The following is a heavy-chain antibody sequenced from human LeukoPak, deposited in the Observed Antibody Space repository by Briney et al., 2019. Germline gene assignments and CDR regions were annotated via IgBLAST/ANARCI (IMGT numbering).Heavy chain of an antibody. CDR2: IYYSGST. CDR1: GGSISTYY. Sequence: SETLSLTCTVSGGSISTYYWNWIRQPPGKGLEWIGYIYYSGSTYYNPSLKSRVTISVDTSKNQFSLKLSSVTAADTAVYYCARGPITMVRGVLAHNFDYWGQGTLVTVSS. J-gene: IGHJ4*02. CDR3: ARGPITMVRGVLAHNFDY. D-gene: IGHD3-10*01. V-gene: IGHV4-59*06.